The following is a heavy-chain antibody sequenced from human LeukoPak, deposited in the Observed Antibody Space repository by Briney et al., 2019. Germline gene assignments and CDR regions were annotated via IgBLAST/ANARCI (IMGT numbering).Heavy chain of an antibody. CDR2: IVVGSGNT. V-gene: IGHV1-58*02. J-gene: IGHJ4*02. CDR3: AAGKWELDSFDY. D-gene: IGHD1-26*01. Sequence: ASVKVPCKASGFTFTSSAMQWVRQARGQRLEWIGWIVVGSGNTNYAQKFQERVTITRDMSTSTAYMELSSLRSEDTAVYYCAAGKWELDSFDYWGQGTLVTVSS. CDR1: GFTFTSSA.